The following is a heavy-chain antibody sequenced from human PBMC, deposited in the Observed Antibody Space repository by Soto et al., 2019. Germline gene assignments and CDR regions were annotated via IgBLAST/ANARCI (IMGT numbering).Heavy chain of an antibody. J-gene: IGHJ6*02. Sequence: SETLSLTCTVSGGSVSSGSYYWSWIRQPPGKGLEWIGYIYYSGSTNYNPSLKSRVTISVDTSKNQFSLKLSSVTAADTAVYYCASAVVLGYYYGMDVWGQGTTVTVYS. V-gene: IGHV4-61*01. CDR1: GGSVSSGSYY. CDR3: ASAVVLGYYYGMDV. CDR2: IYYSGST. D-gene: IGHD2-2*01.